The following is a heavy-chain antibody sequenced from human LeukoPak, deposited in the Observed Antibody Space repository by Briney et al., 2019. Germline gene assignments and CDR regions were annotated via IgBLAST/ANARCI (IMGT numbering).Heavy chain of an antibody. D-gene: IGHD5-18*01. J-gene: IGHJ6*03. CDR1: GHTFTGYY. CDR3: ASWFGGAAMATRDYYYYYMDV. CDR2: IIPIFGTA. Sequence: ASVKVSCKASGHTFTGYYMHWVRQAPGQGLEWMGGIIPIFGTANYAQKFQGRVTITADESTSTAYMELSSLRSEDTAVYYCASWFGGAAMATRDYYYYYMDVWGKGTTVTVSS. V-gene: IGHV1-69*13.